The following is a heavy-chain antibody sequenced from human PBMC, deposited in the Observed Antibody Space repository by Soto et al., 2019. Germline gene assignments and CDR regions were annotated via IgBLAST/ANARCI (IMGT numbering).Heavy chain of an antibody. D-gene: IGHD3-9*01. CDR2: IYYSGST. CDR3: ARSRNFDFAFY. J-gene: IGHJ4*02. CDR1: GGSINSFY. V-gene: IGHV4-59*01. Sequence: SETLSLTCTVSGGSINSFYWAWIRQPPGKGLEYIGYIYYSGSTTYNPSLKSRLTISVDTSKNQFSLKLSSVTAADTAVYYCARSRNFDFAFYWGQGTLVTVS.